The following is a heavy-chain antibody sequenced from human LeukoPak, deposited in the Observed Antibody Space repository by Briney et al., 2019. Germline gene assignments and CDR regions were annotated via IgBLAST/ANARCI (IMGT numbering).Heavy chain of an antibody. Sequence: ASVKVSCKASGYTFTYYYMHWVRQAPGQGLEWMGWMNPNSGNTGYAQKFQGRVTMTRNTSISTAYMELSSLRSEDTAVYYCARGPPPNCSSTSCYAWGDYWGQGTLVTVSS. V-gene: IGHV1-8*02. J-gene: IGHJ4*02. CDR3: ARGPPPNCSSTSCYAWGDY. CDR2: MNPNSGNT. D-gene: IGHD2-2*01. CDR1: GYTFTYYY.